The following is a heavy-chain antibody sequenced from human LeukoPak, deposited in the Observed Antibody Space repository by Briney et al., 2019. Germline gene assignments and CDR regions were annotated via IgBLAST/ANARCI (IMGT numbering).Heavy chain of an antibody. CDR3: ARSHYYDSSFIRSYLDY. Sequence: PSETLSLTCTVSGGSISSGGYYWSGMRQRPGKGLEWIGYIYYSGSTYYRPSLKSRVTISVDTSKNQFSLKLSSVTAADTAVYYCARSHYYDSSFIRSYLDYWAQGTLVTVSS. J-gene: IGHJ4*02. CDR1: GGSISSGGYY. V-gene: IGHV4-31*03. D-gene: IGHD3-22*01. CDR2: IYYSGST.